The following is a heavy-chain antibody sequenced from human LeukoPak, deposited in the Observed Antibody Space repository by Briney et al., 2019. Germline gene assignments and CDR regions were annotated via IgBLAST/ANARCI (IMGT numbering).Heavy chain of an antibody. CDR2: ISSSGSTI. D-gene: IGHD1-14*01. V-gene: IGHV3-11*01. Sequence: GGSLRLSCAASGFTFSDYYMSWIRQAPGKGLEWVSYISSSGSTIYYADSVKGRFTISRGNAKNSLYLQMNSLRAEDTAVYYCAKNGEPHYYMDVLGKGTTVTVSS. J-gene: IGHJ6*03. CDR1: GFTFSDYY. CDR3: AKNGEPHYYMDV.